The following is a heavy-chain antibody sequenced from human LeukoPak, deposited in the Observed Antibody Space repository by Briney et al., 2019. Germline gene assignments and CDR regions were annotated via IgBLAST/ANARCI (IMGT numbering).Heavy chain of an antibody. Sequence: SETLSLTCAAYGGSFSGYYWSWIRQPPGKGLEWFGEINHRGSTNYNPSLKSRVTISVDPSKNQFSLKLSSVTAADTAVYYCASLRRRYYGSGSYYSLFDYWGQGTLVTVSS. J-gene: IGHJ4*02. D-gene: IGHD3-10*01. V-gene: IGHV4-34*01. CDR2: INHRGST. CDR3: ASLRRRYYGSGSYYSLFDY. CDR1: GGSFSGYY.